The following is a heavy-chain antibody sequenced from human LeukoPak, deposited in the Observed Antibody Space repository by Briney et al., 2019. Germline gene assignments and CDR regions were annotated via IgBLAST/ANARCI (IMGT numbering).Heavy chain of an antibody. Sequence: GASVKVPCKASGYTFTGYYMHWVRQAPGQGLEWMGWINPNSGGTNYAQKFQGRVTMTRDTSISTAYMELSRLRSDDTAAYYCARVSRQPTIYYYYYMDVWGKGTTVTVSS. CDR1: GYTFTGYY. V-gene: IGHV1-2*02. CDR3: ARVSRQPTIYYYYYMDV. J-gene: IGHJ6*03. D-gene: IGHD1-26*01. CDR2: INPNSGGT.